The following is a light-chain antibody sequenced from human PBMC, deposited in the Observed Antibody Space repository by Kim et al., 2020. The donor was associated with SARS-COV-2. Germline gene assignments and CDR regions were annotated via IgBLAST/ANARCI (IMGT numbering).Light chain of an antibody. V-gene: IGKV1-12*01. J-gene: IGKJ4*01. CDR2: AAA. CDR1: HDIHSW. CDR3: QKANSLPLT. Sequence: AFVGDIVTITCRASHDIHSWVAWYQQKPGKAPKVLLYAAATVQSGVPSRFGGRGYGTDSTHTIADVQPEDSATYFCQKANSLPLTFGGGTKVDIK.